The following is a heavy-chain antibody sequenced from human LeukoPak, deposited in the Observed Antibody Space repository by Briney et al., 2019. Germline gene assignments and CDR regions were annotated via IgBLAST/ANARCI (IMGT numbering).Heavy chain of an antibody. CDR1: GGSFSGYY. Sequence: SETLSLTCAVYGGSFSGYYWSWIRQPPGKGLEWIGGINHSGSTNYNPSLESRVTISVDTSKNQFSLKLSSVTAADTAVYYCARGSSDFITIFGVVISRLSFDYWGQGTLVTVSS. J-gene: IGHJ4*02. D-gene: IGHD3-3*01. V-gene: IGHV4-34*01. CDR2: INHSGST. CDR3: ARGSSDFITIFGVVISRLSFDY.